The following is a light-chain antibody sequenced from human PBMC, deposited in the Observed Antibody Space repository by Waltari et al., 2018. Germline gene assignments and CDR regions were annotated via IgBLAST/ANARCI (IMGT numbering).Light chain of an antibody. CDR2: DVS. J-gene: IGLJ2*01. V-gene: IGLV2-14*03. CDR3: SSFTSSSTLVV. CDR1: SRDVGGYNY. Sequence: QSALTQPASVSGSPGQSITISCTGTSRDVGGYNYVSWYQQHPGKAPKLLIYDVSNRPSGASKLFSASKSGNTASLTISGLQAEDEADYYCSSFTSSSTLVVFGGGTKVTIL.